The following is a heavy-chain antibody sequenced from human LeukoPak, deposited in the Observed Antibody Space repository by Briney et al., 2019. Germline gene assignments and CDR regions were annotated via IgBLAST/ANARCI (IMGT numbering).Heavy chain of an antibody. D-gene: IGHD6-6*01. Sequence: GGSLRLSCAASGFTFSSYGMNWVRQAPGKGLEWLSYLSNTGNIHYAQSVKGRFTISRDNAKSSLYLQMNSLRAEDTAVYYCAREWVAAPDYWGQGTLVTVSS. J-gene: IGHJ4*02. V-gene: IGHV3-48*01. CDR3: AREWVAAPDY. CDR1: GFTFSSYG. CDR2: LSNTGNI.